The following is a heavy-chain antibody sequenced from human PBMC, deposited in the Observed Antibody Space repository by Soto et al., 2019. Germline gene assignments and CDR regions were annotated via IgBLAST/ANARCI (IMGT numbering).Heavy chain of an antibody. CDR3: ARSIAVADDYYYYYGMDV. CDR2: IKQDGSEK. J-gene: IGHJ6*02. V-gene: IGHV3-7*01. D-gene: IGHD6-19*01. CDR1: GFTFSSYW. Sequence: GGSLRLSCAASGFTFSSYWMSWVRQAPGKGLEWVANIKQDGSEKYYVDSVKGRFTISRDNAKNSLYLQMNSLRAEDTAVYYCARSIAVADDYYYYYGMDVWGQGTTVTVYS.